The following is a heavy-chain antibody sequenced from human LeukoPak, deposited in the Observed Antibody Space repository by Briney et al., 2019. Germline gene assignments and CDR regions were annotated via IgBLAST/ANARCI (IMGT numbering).Heavy chain of an antibody. CDR1: GGSFSGYY. V-gene: IGHV4-34*01. Sequence: SETLSLTCAVYGGSFSGYYWSWIRQPPGKGLEWIGEINHSGSTNYNPSLKSRVTISVDTSKNQFSLKLSSVTAADTAVYYCARAYSSSWYYYYGMDVWGQGTTVIVSS. J-gene: IGHJ6*02. CDR3: ARAYSSSWYYYYGMDV. D-gene: IGHD6-13*01. CDR2: INHSGST.